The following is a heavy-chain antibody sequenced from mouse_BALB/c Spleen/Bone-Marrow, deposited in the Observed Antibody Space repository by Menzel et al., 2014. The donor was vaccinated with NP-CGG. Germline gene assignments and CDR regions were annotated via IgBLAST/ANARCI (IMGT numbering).Heavy chain of an antibody. Sequence: VQLQESGPELVRPGVSVKISCKGSGYTFTDYAMHWVKQSHTKSLEWIGVISTYSGNTNYNQKFKGKATMTVDKSSSTAYVELARLTSEDSAIYFCAGGCPGYYSLDYWGQGTSGTVSS. V-gene: IGHV1-67*01. CDR1: GYTFTDYA. CDR3: AGGCPGYYSLDY. CDR2: ISTYSGNT. J-gene: IGHJ4*01.